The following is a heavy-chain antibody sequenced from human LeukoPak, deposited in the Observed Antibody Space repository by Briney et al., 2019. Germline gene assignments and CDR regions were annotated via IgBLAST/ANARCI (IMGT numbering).Heavy chain of an antibody. CDR2: ISYDGSNK. CDR1: GSTFSSYA. Sequence: TGRSLRLSCAASGSTFSSYAMHWVRQAPGKGLEWVAVISYDGSNKYYADSVKGRFTISRDNSKNTLYLQMNSLRAEDTAVYYCARDRHSGYDFRQSYYFDYWGQGTLVTVSS. D-gene: IGHD5-12*01. V-gene: IGHV3-30*04. J-gene: IGHJ4*02. CDR3: ARDRHSGYDFRQSYYFDY.